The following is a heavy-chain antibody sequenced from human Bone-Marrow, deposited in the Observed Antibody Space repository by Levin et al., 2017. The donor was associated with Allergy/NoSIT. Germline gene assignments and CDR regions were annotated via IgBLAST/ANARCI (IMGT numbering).Heavy chain of an antibody. D-gene: IGHD6-19*01. Sequence: SETLSLTCAVYGGSFSGYYWSWIRQPPGKGLEWIGEINHSGSTNYNPSLKSRVTISVDTSKNQFSLKLSSVTAADTAVYYCARARVAGINWFDPWGQGTLVTVSS. CDR3: ARARVAGINWFDP. J-gene: IGHJ5*02. V-gene: IGHV4-34*01. CDR2: INHSGST. CDR1: GGSFSGYY.